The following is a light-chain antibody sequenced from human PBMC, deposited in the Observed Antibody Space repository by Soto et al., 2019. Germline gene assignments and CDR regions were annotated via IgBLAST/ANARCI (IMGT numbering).Light chain of an antibody. V-gene: IGKV3-11*01. CDR2: DAS. J-gene: IGKJ4*01. CDR1: QSVSSY. CDR3: EQRSNWLY. Sequence: EIVLTQSPATLSLSPGERATLSCRASQSVSSYLAWYQQKPGQAPRLLIYDASNRATGIPARFSGSGSGTAFSLTIGSLELEDFEVYYCEQRSNWLYFGRGTNVEIK.